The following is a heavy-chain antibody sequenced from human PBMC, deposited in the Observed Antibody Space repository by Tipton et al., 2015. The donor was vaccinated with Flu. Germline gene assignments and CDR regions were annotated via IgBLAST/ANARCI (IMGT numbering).Heavy chain of an antibody. D-gene: IGHD7-27*01. CDR3: ATLTGDDY. CDR1: GFTFSDYY. Sequence: GSLRLSCAASGFTFSDYYMSWIRLAPGKGLEWVSHISSNGSSINYADSVRGRFTISRDNAKNSLYLQLNSLRAEDTALYYCATLTGDDYWGQGDLVTVSS. V-gene: IGHV3-11*04. J-gene: IGHJ4*02. CDR2: ISSNGSSI.